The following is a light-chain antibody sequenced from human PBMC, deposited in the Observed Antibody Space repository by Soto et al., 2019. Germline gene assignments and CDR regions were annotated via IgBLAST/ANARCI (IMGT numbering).Light chain of an antibody. CDR1: SSDVGGYNY. J-gene: IGLJ1*01. CDR3: SSYTSSSTL. CDR2: DVS. V-gene: IGLV2-14*01. Sequence: QSALTQPASVSGSPGQSITISCTGTSSDVGGYNYVSWYQQHPGKAPKLMIYDVSNRPSGVSNRFSGSKSGNTASLTISGLQAEDEADYYCSSYTSSSTLFGTGTNSPS.